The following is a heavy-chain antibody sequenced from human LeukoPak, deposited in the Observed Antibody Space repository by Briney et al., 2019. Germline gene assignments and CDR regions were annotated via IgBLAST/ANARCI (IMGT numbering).Heavy chain of an antibody. Sequence: ASVKVSCKASGYTFTGYYMHWVRQAPGQGLEWMGWISAYNGNTNYAQKLQGRVTMTTDTSTSTAYMELRSLRSDDTAVYYCARDLALNAFDIWGQGTMVTVSS. CDR1: GYTFTGYY. CDR3: ARDLALNAFDI. J-gene: IGHJ3*02. V-gene: IGHV1-18*01. CDR2: ISAYNGNT.